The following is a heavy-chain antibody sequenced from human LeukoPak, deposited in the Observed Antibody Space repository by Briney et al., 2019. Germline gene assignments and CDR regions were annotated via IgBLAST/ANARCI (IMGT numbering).Heavy chain of an antibody. CDR3: ARRIAVAVSDAFDI. CDR1: GGSISSSSYY. CDR2: IYYSGST. J-gene: IGHJ3*02. Sequence: SETLSLTCTVSGGSISSSSYYWGWIRQPPGKGLEWIGSIYYSGSTYYNPSLKSRVTISVDTSKNQFSLKLSSVTAADTAVYYCARRIAVAVSDAFDIWGQGTMVTVSS. V-gene: IGHV4-39*01. D-gene: IGHD6-19*01.